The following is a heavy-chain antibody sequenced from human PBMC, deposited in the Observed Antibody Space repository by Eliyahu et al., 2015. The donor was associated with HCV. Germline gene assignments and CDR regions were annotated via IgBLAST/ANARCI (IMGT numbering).Heavy chain of an antibody. J-gene: IGHJ6*02. CDR2: ISWNSGSI. CDR3: AKDMYCGGDCPYYYSHGLDV. Sequence: EEQLVESGGGLVQPGRSLXXSCSASGFXFDXFPXPWVRQVPGKGLELGPGISWNSGSIVYADSVKGRFTISRDNARNSLYLQMNSLRAEDTALYYCAKDMYCGGDCPYYYSHGLDVWGQGTTVTVSS. D-gene: IGHD2-21*02. V-gene: IGHV3-9*01. CDR1: GFXFDXFP.